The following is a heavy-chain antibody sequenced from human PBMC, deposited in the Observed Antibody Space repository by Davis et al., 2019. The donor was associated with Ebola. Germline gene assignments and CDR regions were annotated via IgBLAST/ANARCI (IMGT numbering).Heavy chain of an antibody. J-gene: IGHJ6*02. Sequence: GESLKISCAASGFTFSSYSMSWVRQAPGKGLEWVGRIKSKTDGGTTDYAAPVKGRFTISRDDSKNTLYLQMNSLKTEDTAVYYCTTVFGDYVSYYYGMDVWGQGTTVTVSS. V-gene: IGHV3-15*01. D-gene: IGHD4-17*01. CDR1: GFTFSSYS. CDR2: IKSKTDGGTT. CDR3: TTVFGDYVSYYYGMDV.